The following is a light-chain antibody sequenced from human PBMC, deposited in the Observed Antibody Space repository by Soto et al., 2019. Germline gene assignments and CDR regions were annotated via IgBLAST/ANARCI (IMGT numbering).Light chain of an antibody. Sequence: DIQMTQSPSSLSASVGERVTITCRASQFISTYLHWYQQKPGKALKLPIYDASRLQSGVPSRFGGSGSGAYFTLTINSLQSEDFATYYCQQYYSDAPWTFGQGTKVEIK. J-gene: IGKJ1*01. CDR3: QQYYSDAPWT. V-gene: IGKV1-39*01. CDR2: DAS. CDR1: QFISTY.